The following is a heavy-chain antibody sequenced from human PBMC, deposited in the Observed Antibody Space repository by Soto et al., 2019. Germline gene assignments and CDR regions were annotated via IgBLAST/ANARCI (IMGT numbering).Heavy chain of an antibody. CDR2: ISTNGGST. D-gene: IGHD1-26*01. CDR3: ARVYSGSYSDS. V-gene: IGHV3-64D*06. CDR1: GFTFSSYA. J-gene: IGHJ4*02. Sequence: PGGSLRLSCSASGFTFSSYAMHWVRQAPGKGLEYVSSISTNGGSTHYADSVKGRFTISRDNSKNTQYLQMSSLRADDTAVYYCARVYSGSYSDSWGRGTLVTVSS.